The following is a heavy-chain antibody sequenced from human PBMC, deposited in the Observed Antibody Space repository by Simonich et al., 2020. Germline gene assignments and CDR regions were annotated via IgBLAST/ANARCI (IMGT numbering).Heavy chain of an antibody. CDR1: GYTLTGYY. J-gene: IGHJ3*02. CDR3: ARDPVVPASIRNAFDI. D-gene: IGHD2-2*01. CDR2: INPNSGGT. V-gene: IGHV1-2*02. Sequence: QVQLVQSGAEVKKPGASVKVSCKASGYTLTGYYMHWVRQAPGQGLEWMGWINPNSGGTNYAQKFQGRVTMTRDTSISTAYMELSRLRSDDTAVYYCARDPVVPASIRNAFDIWGQGTMVTVSS.